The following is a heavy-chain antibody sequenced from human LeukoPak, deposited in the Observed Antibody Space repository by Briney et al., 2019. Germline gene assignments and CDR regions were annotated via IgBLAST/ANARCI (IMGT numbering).Heavy chain of an antibody. Sequence: SSETRSLTCAVYGGSFSGYYWSWIRQPPGKGLEWIGEINHSGSTNYNPSLKSRVTISVDTSKNQFSLKLSSVTAADTAVYYCAIRITMIVGQDFDYWGQGTLVTVSS. CDR1: GGSFSGYY. V-gene: IGHV4-34*01. CDR2: INHSGST. CDR3: AIRITMIVGQDFDY. J-gene: IGHJ4*02. D-gene: IGHD3-22*01.